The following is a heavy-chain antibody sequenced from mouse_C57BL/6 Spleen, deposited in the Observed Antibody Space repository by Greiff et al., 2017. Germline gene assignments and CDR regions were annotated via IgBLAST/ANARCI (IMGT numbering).Heavy chain of an antibody. D-gene: IGHD2-1*01. CDR3: ASRDSDYGNYDAMDY. Sequence: QVQLQQPGAELVRPGSSVKLSCKASGYTFTSYWMDWVKQRPGQGLEWIGNIYPSDSETHYNQKFKDKATLTVDKSSSTAYMQLSSLTSEDSAVYYCASRDSDYGNYDAMDYWGQGTSVTVSS. V-gene: IGHV1-61*01. CDR1: GYTFTSYW. CDR2: IYPSDSET. J-gene: IGHJ4*01.